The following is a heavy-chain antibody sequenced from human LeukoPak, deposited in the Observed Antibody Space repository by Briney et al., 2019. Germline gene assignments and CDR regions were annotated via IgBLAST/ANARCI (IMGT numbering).Heavy chain of an antibody. D-gene: IGHD2-2*01. CDR1: GGSFSSYY. J-gene: IGHJ6*04. CDR3: ARVLGYCSSTSCYGGPDYYGMDV. V-gene: IGHV4-34*01. Sequence: PSETLSLTCAVYGGSFSSYYWSWIRQPPGKGLEWIGEINHSGSTNHNPSLKSRVTISVDTSKNQFSLKLSSVTAADTAVYYCARVLGYCSSTSCYGGPDYYGMDVWGKGTTVTVSS. CDR2: INHSGST.